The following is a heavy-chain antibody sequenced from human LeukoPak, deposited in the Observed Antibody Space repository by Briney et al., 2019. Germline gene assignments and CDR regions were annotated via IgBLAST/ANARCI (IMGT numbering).Heavy chain of an antibody. CDR2: IIGSSTYI. V-gene: IGHV3-21*01. CDR3: ARDEGKLEAPGSSILPRPFDY. CDR1: GFTFNTYS. Sequence: GGSLRLSCAASGFTFNTYSLIWVRQAPGKGLEWVSSIIGSSTYIFYADSVKGRFTISRDNAKNSLYLQMNSLRAEDTAVYYCARDEGKLEAPGSSILPRPFDYWGQGTLVTVSS. J-gene: IGHJ4*02. D-gene: IGHD3-9*01.